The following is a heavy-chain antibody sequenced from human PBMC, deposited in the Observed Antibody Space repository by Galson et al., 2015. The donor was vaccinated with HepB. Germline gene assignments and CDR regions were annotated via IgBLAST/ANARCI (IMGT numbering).Heavy chain of an antibody. CDR2: INPYSNAT. CDR3: ATTHGSNYYYGLDV. V-gene: IGHV1-2*06. CDR1: GYIVSGYY. D-gene: IGHD2-15*01. Sequence: SVKVSCKASGYIVSGYYIQWVRQTSRQGLEWMGRINPYSNATEYAQKFQGRVTMTRDTSINIANMELSNLRSDDTAVYYCATTHGSNYYYGLDVWGQGTTVTVSS. J-gene: IGHJ6*02.